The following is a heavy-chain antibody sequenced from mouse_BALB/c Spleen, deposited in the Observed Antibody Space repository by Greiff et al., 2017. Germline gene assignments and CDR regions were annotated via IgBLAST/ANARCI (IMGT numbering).Heavy chain of an antibody. V-gene: IGHV7-1*02. Sequence: EVMLVEAGGGLLQTGGSLRLSCATSGFTFSDFYMEWVRQPPGKRLEWIAASRNKANDYTTEYSGSVKGRFIVSRDTSQSILYLQMNGLRAEDTAIYYCARDAGGFDYWGQGTTLTVSS. CDR1: GFTFSDFY. CDR2: SRNKANDYTT. J-gene: IGHJ2*01. CDR3: ARDAGGFDY.